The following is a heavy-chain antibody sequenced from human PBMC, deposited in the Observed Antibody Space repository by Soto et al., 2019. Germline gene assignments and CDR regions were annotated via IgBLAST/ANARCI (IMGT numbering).Heavy chain of an antibody. D-gene: IGHD2-2*01. Sequence: QVQLVQSGAEVKKPGASVKVSCKASGYTFTSYAMHWVRQAPGQRLEWMGWINAGNGNTKYSQKLQGRVTITRDTSASTAYMELSSLRSEDTAVYYCARVKRGGLPAAYAFDIWGQGTMVTVSS. J-gene: IGHJ3*02. CDR3: ARVKRGGLPAAYAFDI. V-gene: IGHV1-3*01. CDR1: GYTFTSYA. CDR2: INAGNGNT.